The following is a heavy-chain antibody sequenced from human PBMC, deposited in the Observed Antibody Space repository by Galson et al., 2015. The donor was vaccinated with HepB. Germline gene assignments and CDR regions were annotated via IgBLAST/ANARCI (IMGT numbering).Heavy chain of an antibody. J-gene: IGHJ4*02. D-gene: IGHD3-3*01. Sequence: SLRLSCAASGFTFSSYAMSWVRQAPGKGLEWVSAISGSGGSTYYADSVKGRFTISRDNSKNTLYLQMNSLRAEDTSVYYCAKDSVGVLRFLEWFGYWCQGTLVTVSS. CDR2: ISGSGGST. CDR1: GFTFSSYA. V-gene: IGHV3-23*01. CDR3: AKDSVGVLRFLEWFGY.